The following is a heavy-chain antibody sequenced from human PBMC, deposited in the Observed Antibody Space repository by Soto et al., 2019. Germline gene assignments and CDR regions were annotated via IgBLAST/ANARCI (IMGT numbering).Heavy chain of an antibody. V-gene: IGHV4-30-2*01. CDR1: GGSISSGGYS. Sequence: QLQLQESGSGLVKPSQTLSLTCAVSGGSISSGGYSWSWIRQPPGKGLEWIGYIHYSGSTYYNPSLKSRAPISXDXPKNQFSLKLSSVTAADTAVYYCARLGGAHYYGMDVWGQGTTVTVSS. J-gene: IGHJ6*02. D-gene: IGHD3-16*01. CDR3: ARLGGAHYYGMDV. CDR2: IHYSGST.